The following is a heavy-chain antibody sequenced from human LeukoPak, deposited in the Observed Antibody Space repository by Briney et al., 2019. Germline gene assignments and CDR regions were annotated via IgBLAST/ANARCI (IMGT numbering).Heavy chain of an antibody. CDR2: ISSRSTYI. V-gene: IGHV3-11*06. D-gene: IGHD2-8*02. CDR1: GFSFSDYY. J-gene: IGHJ4*02. CDR3: ARGGTGAFDY. Sequence: MTGGSLRLSCTASGFSFSDYYMSWIRQAPGKGLEWISYISSRSTYIIDADSVKGRFTISRDNAKNLLFLQMNSLRVEDTALYYCARGGTGAFDYWGQGILVTVSS.